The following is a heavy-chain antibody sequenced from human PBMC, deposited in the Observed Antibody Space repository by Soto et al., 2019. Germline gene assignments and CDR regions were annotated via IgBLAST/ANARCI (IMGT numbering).Heavy chain of an antibody. CDR1: GGTFSSYA. V-gene: IGHV1-69*06. Sequence: QVQLVQSGAEVKKPGSSVKVSCKASGGTFSSYAISWVRQAPGQGLEGMGGTIPIAGTANYAQKFQGRDRITADKSTGPANQDLSSLRSEDTAVYYCARGSDIWPGPCLDVSGQGSTVTVSS. CDR2: TIPIAGTA. D-gene: IGHD3-9*01. J-gene: IGHJ6*02. CDR3: ARGSDIWPGPCLDV.